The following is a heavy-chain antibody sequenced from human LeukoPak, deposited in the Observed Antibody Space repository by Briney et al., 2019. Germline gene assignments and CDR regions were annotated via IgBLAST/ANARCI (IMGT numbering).Heavy chain of an antibody. CDR3: ARVRAAGIFDY. CDR1: GYTFTSYD. D-gene: IGHD6-13*01. J-gene: IGHJ4*02. V-gene: IGHV1-2*06. Sequence: ASVKVSCKASGYTFTSYDINWVRQATGQGLEWMGRINPNSGGTNYAQKFQGRVTMTRDTSISTAYMELSRLRSDDTAVYYCARVRAAGIFDYWGQGTLVTVSS. CDR2: INPNSGGT.